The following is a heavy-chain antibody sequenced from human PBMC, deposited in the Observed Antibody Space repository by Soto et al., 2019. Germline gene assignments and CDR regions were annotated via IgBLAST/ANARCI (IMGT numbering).Heavy chain of an antibody. CDR3: ARPHYYDSSGYYFLGYYGMDV. CDR2: ISSSSNTI. D-gene: IGHD3-22*01. CDR1: GFTFSSYS. V-gene: IGHV3-48*02. Sequence: GGSLRLSCAASGFTFSSYSMNWVRQAPGKGLEWVSYISSSSNTIYYADSVKGRFTISRDNAKNSLYLQMNSLRDEDTAVYYCARPHYYDSSGYYFLGYYGMDVWGQGTTVTVSS. J-gene: IGHJ6*02.